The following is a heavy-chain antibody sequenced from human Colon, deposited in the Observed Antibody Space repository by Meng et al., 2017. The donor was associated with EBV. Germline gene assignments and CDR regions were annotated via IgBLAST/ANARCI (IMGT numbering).Heavy chain of an antibody. D-gene: IGHD2-2*01. CDR2: INTNTGNP. J-gene: IGHJ4*02. CDR3: ARETLGYCSSTSCYIGPPDY. V-gene: IGHV7-4-1*02. Sequence: QGPRVHSGVKLKNPGASGNVSCKAFGNTFTSYAMNWVRQAPGQGLEWMGWINTNTGNPTYAQGFTGRFVFSLDTSVSTAYLQISSLKAEDTAVYYCARETLGYCSSTSCYIGPPDYWGQGTLVTVSS. CDR1: GNTFTSYA.